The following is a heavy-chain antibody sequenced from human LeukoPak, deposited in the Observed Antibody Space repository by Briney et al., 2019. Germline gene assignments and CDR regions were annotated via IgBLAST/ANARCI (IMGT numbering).Heavy chain of an antibody. D-gene: IGHD5-12*01. J-gene: IGHJ4*02. CDR2: ISYDGSNK. CDR3: ARDEDIVATIGGYFDY. CDR1: GFTFSSYA. Sequence: GGSLRLSCAASGFTFSSYAMHWVRQAPGKGLEGVAVISYDGSNKYYADSVKGRFNISRDNSKNTLYLQMNSLRAEDTAVYYCARDEDIVATIGGYFDYWGQGTLVTVSS. V-gene: IGHV3-30*04.